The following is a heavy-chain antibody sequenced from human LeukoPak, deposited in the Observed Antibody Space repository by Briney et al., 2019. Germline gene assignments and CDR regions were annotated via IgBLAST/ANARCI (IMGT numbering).Heavy chain of an antibody. V-gene: IGHV3-30-3*01. J-gene: IGHJ4*02. CDR2: ISADGSNK. CDR1: GFTFSNYA. CDR3: FFPGVTGKVY. Sequence: AGGSLRLSCAASGFTFSNYAMHWVRQAPGKGLEWVAVISADGSNKYYADSVKGRFTISRDNSKNTLYLQMNSLRAEDTAVYYCFFPGVTGKVYWGQGTLVTVSS. D-gene: IGHD1-1*01.